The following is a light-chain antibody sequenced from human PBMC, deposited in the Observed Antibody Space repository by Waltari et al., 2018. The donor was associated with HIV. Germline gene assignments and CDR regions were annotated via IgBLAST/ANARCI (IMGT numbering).Light chain of an antibody. CDR3: TTWDSSVTAWV. V-gene: IGLV1-47*02. J-gene: IGLJ3*02. CDR1: SSNIGRDF. Sequence: QSVLTQPPSASGTPGQRVPIPCSGSSSNIGRDFVYWYQQLPGTAPKLLIYSNDQRPSGVPDRFSGSKSGTSASLAISGLRSEDEADYYCTTWDSSVTAWVFGGGTKLTVL. CDR2: SND.